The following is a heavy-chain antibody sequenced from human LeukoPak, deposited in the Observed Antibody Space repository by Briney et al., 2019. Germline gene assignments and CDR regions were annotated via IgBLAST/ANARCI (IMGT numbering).Heavy chain of an antibody. V-gene: IGHV3-48*03. D-gene: IGHD3-22*01. Sequence: GGSLRLSCAASGFTFSSYEMHWVRQAPGKRLEWVSYISSSDSTIYYADSVKGRFTISRDNSKNTLYLQMNSLRAGDTAVYYCAKGSKLVVITRDHYMAVWGKGTTVTISS. CDR1: GFTFSSYE. J-gene: IGHJ6*03. CDR3: AKGSKLVVITRDHYMAV. CDR2: ISSSDSTI.